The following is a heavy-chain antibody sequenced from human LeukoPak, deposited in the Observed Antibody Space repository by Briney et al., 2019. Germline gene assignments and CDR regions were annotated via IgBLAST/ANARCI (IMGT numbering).Heavy chain of an antibody. CDR3: ARLTHHNNGVSX. CDR2: IYTSGST. V-gene: IGHV4-4*07. J-gene: IGHJ4*02. Sequence: SETLSLTCTVSGGSISSYYWNWIRQPAGKGLEWIGRIYTSGSTNYNPSLKSRATMSVDTSKNQFSLNLISVTAADTAVYYCARLTHHNNGVSXWGQGTLVTVXX. D-gene: IGHD2-8*01. CDR1: GGSISSYY.